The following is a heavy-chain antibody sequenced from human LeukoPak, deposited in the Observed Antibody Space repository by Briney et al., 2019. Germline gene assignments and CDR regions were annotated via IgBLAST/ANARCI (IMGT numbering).Heavy chain of an antibody. CDR1: GFTFSSYS. D-gene: IGHD6-19*01. V-gene: IGHV3-21*01. J-gene: IGHJ4*02. CDR2: ISSSSSYI. Sequence: GGSLRLSCAASGFTFSSYSMNWVRQAPGKGLEWVSSISSSSSYIYYADSVKGRFTISRDNAKNSLYLQMNSLRAEDTAVYYCARDSIAVAGWDDYWGQGTLVTVSS. CDR3: ARDSIAVAGWDDY.